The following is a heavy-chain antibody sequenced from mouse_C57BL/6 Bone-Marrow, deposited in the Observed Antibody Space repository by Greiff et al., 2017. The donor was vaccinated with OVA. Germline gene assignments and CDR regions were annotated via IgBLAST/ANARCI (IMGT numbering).Heavy chain of an antibody. D-gene: IGHD1-1*01. J-gene: IGHJ3*01. CDR3: AGPEYYYGPAWFAY. Sequence: QVQLQQSGAELARPGASVKLSCKASGYTFTSYGISWVKQRTGQGLEWIGEIYPRSGNTYYNEKFKGKATLTADKSSSTAYMVLRSLTSEDSAVYFCAGPEYYYGPAWFAYWGQGTLVTVSA. CDR1: GYTFTSYG. CDR2: IYPRSGNT. V-gene: IGHV1-81*01.